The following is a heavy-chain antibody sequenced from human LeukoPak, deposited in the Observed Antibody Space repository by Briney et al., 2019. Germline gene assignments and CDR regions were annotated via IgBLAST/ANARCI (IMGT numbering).Heavy chain of an antibody. J-gene: IGHJ4*02. CDR3: ARSGLLWFGELFDY. CDR2: INPNSGGT. Sequence: ASVKVSCKASGYTFTNYAMHWVRQAPGQRLEWMGWINPNSGGTNYAQKFQGRVTMTRDTSISTAYMELSRLRSDDTAVYYCARSGLLWFGELFDYWGQGTLVTVSS. D-gene: IGHD3-10*01. V-gene: IGHV1-2*02. CDR1: GYTFTNYA.